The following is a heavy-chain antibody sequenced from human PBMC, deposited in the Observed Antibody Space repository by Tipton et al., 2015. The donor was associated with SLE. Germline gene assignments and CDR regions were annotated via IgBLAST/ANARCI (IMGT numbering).Heavy chain of an antibody. CDR1: GDSISSDGFY. CDR2: IYYSGRT. CDR3: ARGLDTFDI. V-gene: IGHV4-31*03. J-gene: IGHJ3*02. Sequence: TLSLTCTVSGDSISSDGFYWSWIRQHPGKGLEWIGYIYYSGRTYYKPSLKSRVDISVDTSKNQFSLKLSSLTAADTGVYYCARGLDTFDIWGQGTMVTVSS.